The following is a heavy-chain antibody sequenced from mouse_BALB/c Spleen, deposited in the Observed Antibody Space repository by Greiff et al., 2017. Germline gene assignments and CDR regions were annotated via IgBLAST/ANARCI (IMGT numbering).Heavy chain of an antibody. CDR2: IDPENGNT. J-gene: IGHJ2*01. CDR3: ARGSYYYGSSYGYFDY. CDR1: GFNIKDYY. V-gene: IGHV14-1*02. Sequence: EVMLVESGAELVRPGALVKLSCKASGFNIKDYYMHWVKQRPEQGLEWIGWIDPENGNTIYDPKFQGKASITADTSSNTAYLQLSSLTSEDTAVYYCARGSYYYGSSYGYFDYWGQGTTLTVSS. D-gene: IGHD1-1*01.